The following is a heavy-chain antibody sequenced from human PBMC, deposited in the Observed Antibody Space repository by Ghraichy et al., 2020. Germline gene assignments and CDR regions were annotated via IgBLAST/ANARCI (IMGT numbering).Heavy chain of an antibody. J-gene: IGHJ3*01. CDR2: VKPDGGEK. D-gene: IGHD1-14*01. Sequence: GGSLRLSCAASGFMFSSYWVTWVRQAPGKGLEWVANVKPDGGEKNYVGSVKGRFTISRDNAKKSLYLQMNSLRAEDTAVYYCAKCSCTTCNDALDVWGQGTTVTVS. V-gene: IGHV3-7*01. CDR3: AKCSCTTCNDALDV. CDR1: GFMFSSYW.